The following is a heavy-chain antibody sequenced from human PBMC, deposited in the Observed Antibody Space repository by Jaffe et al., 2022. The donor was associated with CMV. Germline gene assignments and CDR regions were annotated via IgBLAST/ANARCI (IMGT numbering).Heavy chain of an antibody. V-gene: IGHV3-49*04. D-gene: IGHD1-26*01. CDR3: TRGATVKQWELLKYYYYYYYMDV. CDR1: GFTFGDYA. J-gene: IGHJ6*03. CDR2: IRSKAYGGTT. Sequence: EVQLVESGGGLVQPGRSLRLSCTASGFTFGDYAMSWVRQAPGKGLEWVGFIRSKAYGGTTEYAASVKGRFTISRDDSKSIAYLQMNSLKTEDTAVYYCTRGATVKQWELLKYYYYYYYMDVWGKGTTVTVSS.